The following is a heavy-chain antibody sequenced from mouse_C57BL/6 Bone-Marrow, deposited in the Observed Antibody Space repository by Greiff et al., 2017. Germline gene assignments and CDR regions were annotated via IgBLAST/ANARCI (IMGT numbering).Heavy chain of an antibody. Sequence: EVKLVESGPELVKPWASVKIPCKASGYTFTDYNMDWVKQSHGKSLEWIGDINPNNGGTIYNQKFKGKATLTVDKSSSTAYMELRSLTSEDTAVYYCASSPWFAYWGQGTLVTVSA. CDR1: GYTFTDYN. J-gene: IGHJ3*01. CDR3: ASSPWFAY. V-gene: IGHV1-18*01. CDR2: INPNNGGT. D-gene: IGHD6-1*01.